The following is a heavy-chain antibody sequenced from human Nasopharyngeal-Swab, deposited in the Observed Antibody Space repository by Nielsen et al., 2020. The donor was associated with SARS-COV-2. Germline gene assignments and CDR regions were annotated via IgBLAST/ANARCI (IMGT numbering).Heavy chain of an antibody. CDR2: IDPSDSYT. Sequence: VRQMPGKGLEWMGRIDPSDSYTNYSPSFQGHVTISADKSISTAYLQWSSLKASDTAMYYCARHLGIAVAGTPLDFGYWGQGTLVTVSS. D-gene: IGHD6-19*01. V-gene: IGHV5-10-1*01. CDR3: ARHLGIAVAGTPLDFGY. J-gene: IGHJ4*02.